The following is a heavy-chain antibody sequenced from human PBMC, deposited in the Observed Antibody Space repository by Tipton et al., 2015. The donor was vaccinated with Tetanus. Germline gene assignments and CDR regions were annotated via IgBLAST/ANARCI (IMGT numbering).Heavy chain of an antibody. CDR3: ARLTGHSMDVVDYYYFGMDV. D-gene: IGHD2-21*01. J-gene: IGHJ6*02. V-gene: IGHV1-46*01. Sequence: QSGPEVKKPGASVKVSCKASGYTLTSYHMHWVRQAPGQGLEWMGIINPIGGSTSYAQKVQGRITMTGDTSTSTVYMDLNSLRSVDTAVYYCARLTGHSMDVVDYYYFGMDVWGQGTKVTVSS. CDR1: GYTLTSYH. CDR2: INPIGGST.